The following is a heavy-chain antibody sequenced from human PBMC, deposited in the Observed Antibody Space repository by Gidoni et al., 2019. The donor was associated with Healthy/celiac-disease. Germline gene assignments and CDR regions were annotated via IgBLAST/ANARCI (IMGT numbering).Heavy chain of an antibody. V-gene: IGHV3-11*01. CDR1: GFTFSAYY. CDR2: ISSSGSTI. D-gene: IGHD4-17*01. J-gene: IGHJ5*02. Sequence: QVQLAESGGGLVKPGASLRPSCAASGFTFSAYYMSWIRQAPGKGLEWVSYISSSGSTIYYADSVKGRFTISRNNAKNSLYLQMNSLRAEDTAVYYCARDMDGDYPFSWFDPWGQGTLVTVSS. CDR3: ARDMDGDYPFSWFDP.